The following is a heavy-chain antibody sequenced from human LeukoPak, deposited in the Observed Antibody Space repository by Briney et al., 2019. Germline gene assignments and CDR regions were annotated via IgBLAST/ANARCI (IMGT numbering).Heavy chain of an antibody. Sequence: GASLKISCKGSGYSFTSYWNCWVRQMPGKDLEWRVIIYPGDSDTRYSPSFQGQVTISADKSINTAYLEWSSLNASDTAMYYCARHEVPAACFDYWGQGTLVTVSS. J-gene: IGHJ4*02. D-gene: IGHD2-2*01. CDR2: IYPGDSDT. CDR1: GYSFTSYW. CDR3: ARHEVPAACFDY. V-gene: IGHV5-51*01.